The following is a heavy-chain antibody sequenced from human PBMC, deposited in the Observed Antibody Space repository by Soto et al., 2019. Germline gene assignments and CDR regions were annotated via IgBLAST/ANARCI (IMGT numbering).Heavy chain of an antibody. Sequence: GESLKISCQGSGYSFASYWIGWVRQMPGKDLEWMGIIYLGDSDTRYSPSFQGQVTISADKSLRTAYLQWTSLKASDTALYYCARTRSFTLGFYYDGMDVWGQGTTVTVSS. CDR2: IYLGDSDT. D-gene: IGHD6-6*01. CDR3: ARTRSFTLGFYYDGMDV. CDR1: GYSFASYW. J-gene: IGHJ6*02. V-gene: IGHV5-51*01.